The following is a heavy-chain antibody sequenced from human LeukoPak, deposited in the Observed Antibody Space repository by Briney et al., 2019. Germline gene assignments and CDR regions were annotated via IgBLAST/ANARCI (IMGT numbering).Heavy chain of an antibody. V-gene: IGHV1-18*04. D-gene: IGHD5-12*01. CDR3: ARVIAGWLRHNWFDP. Sequence: ASVKVSCKASGYTFTSYGISWVRQAPGQGLEWMGWISAYNSNTNYAQKLQGRVTMTTDTSTSTAYMELRSLRSDDTAVYYCARVIAGWLRHNWFDPWGQGTLVTVSS. CDR1: GYTFTSYG. CDR2: ISAYNSNT. J-gene: IGHJ5*02.